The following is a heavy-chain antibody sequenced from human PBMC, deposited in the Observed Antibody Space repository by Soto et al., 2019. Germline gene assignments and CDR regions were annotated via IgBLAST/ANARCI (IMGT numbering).Heavy chain of an antibody. V-gene: IGHV3-73*01. J-gene: IGHJ4*02. D-gene: IGHD2-21*02. CDR3: TRLGLYCGSDCYFDF. CDR1: GFNFSGSA. Sequence: GGSLRLSCAASGFNFSGSAIHWVRQASGKGLEWVGRMRSKGKNYATEYAASVKGRFTISRDDSKNTAYLQMNSLKTEDTAVYYCTRLGLYCGSDCYFDFWGQGTLVTVSS. CDR2: MRSKGKNYAT.